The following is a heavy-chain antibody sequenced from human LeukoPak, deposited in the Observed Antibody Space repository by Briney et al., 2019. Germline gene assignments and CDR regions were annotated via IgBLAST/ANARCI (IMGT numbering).Heavy chain of an antibody. CDR1: GFTFSSYA. D-gene: IGHD6-13*01. J-gene: IGHJ4*02. CDR2: ISGSGGST. Sequence: PGGSLRLSCAASGFTFSSYAMSWVRQAPGKGLEWVSAISGSGGSTYYADSVKGRFTISRDNSKNTLYLQMNSLRAEDTAVYYCARVSCLIAAAGTIDYWGQGTLVTVSS. CDR3: ARVSCLIAAAGTIDY. V-gene: IGHV3-23*01.